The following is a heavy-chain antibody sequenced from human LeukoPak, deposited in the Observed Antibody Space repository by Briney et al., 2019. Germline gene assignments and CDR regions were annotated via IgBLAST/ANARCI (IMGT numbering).Heavy chain of an antibody. Sequence: ASVKVSCKASGYTFTSYDINWVRQATGQGLEWMGWMNPNSGNTGYAQKFQGRVTITADESTSTAYMELSSLRSGDTAVYYCAGPSRGGINWYFDLWGRGTLVTVSS. V-gene: IGHV1-8*01. CDR1: GYTFTSYD. D-gene: IGHD3-16*01. CDR2: MNPNSGNT. CDR3: AGPSRGGINWYFDL. J-gene: IGHJ2*01.